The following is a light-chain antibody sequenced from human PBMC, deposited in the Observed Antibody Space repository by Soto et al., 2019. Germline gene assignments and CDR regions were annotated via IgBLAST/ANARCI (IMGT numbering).Light chain of an antibody. CDR3: QQYGSSPPLT. CDR2: DAP. V-gene: IGKV3D-20*01. J-gene: IGKJ4*01. CDR1: QSVSSSY. Sequence: EIVLTHSPATLSLSPGERATLSCGARQSVSSSYLAWYQQKPGLAPRLLIYDAPSRATGIPDRFSGSGSGTDFTLTISRLEPEDFAVYYCQQYGSSPPLTFGGGTKVDIK.